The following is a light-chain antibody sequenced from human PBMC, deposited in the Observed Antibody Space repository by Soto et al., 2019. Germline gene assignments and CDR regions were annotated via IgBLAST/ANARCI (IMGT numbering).Light chain of an antibody. V-gene: IGKV4-1*01. J-gene: IGKJ2*01. CDR1: QSVLYSSNNKNY. CDR3: QQYYSTPYT. Sequence: DIVMTQSPDSLAVSLGERDTINCKSSQSVLYSSNNKNYLAWYQQKPGQPPKLLIYWGSTRESGVTDRFSGSGSGTDFTLAISSLQAEDVAVYYCQQYYSTPYTFGQGTKLDIK. CDR2: WGS.